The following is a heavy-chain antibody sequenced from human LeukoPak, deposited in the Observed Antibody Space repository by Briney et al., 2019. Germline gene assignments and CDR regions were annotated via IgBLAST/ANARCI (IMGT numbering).Heavy chain of an antibody. D-gene: IGHD3-10*01. CDR2: INPNSGGT. Sequence: GASVKVSCKASGYTFTGYYMHWVRQAPGQGLEWMGWINPNSGGTNYAQKFQGRVTMTRGTSISTAYMELSRLRSDDTAVYYCARAITMVRGVLSPHYGMDVWGQGTTVTVSS. CDR1: GYTFTGYY. CDR3: ARAITMVRGVLSPHYGMDV. V-gene: IGHV1-2*02. J-gene: IGHJ6*02.